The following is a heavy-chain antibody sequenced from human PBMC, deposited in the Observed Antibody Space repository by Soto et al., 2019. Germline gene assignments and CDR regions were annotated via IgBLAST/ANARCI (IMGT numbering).Heavy chain of an antibody. CDR3: ARVIAARLYYYYGMDV. J-gene: IGHJ6*02. D-gene: IGHD6-6*01. CDR2: ISAYNGNT. V-gene: IGHV1-18*04. Sequence: QVQLVQSGAEVKKPGASVKVSCKASGYTFTSYGISWVRQAPGQGLEWMGWISAYNGNTNYAQKLQGRVTMTTDTSTSTADMELRSLRSDDTAVYYCARVIAARLYYYYGMDVWGQGTTVTVSS. CDR1: GYTFTSYG.